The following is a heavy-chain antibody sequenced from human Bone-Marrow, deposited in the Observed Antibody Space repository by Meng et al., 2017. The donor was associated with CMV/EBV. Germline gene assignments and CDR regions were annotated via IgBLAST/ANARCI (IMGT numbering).Heavy chain of an antibody. CDR3: ARDQYYYDSSGSPTATYYYYGIDV. CDR2: ISYDGSNK. D-gene: IGHD3-22*01. V-gene: IGHV3-30*04. CDR1: GFTFSSYA. J-gene: IGHJ6*02. Sequence: GESLKISFAASGFTFSSYAMHWVRQAPGKGLEWVAVISYDGSNKYYADSVKGRFTISRDNSKNTLYLQMNSLRAEDTAVYYCARDQYYYDSSGSPTATYYYYGIDVWGQGTTVTVSS.